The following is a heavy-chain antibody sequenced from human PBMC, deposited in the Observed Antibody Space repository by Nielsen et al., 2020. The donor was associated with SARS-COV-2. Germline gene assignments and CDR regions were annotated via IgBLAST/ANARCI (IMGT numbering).Heavy chain of an antibody. D-gene: IGHD6-19*01. Sequence: GGSLRLSCAASGFNFRSLWMSWVRQVPGKGLEWVADIDPDGSEKFYVDSVKGRFIISRDNSENTLFLQMNGLRAEDTAVYYCARDRRTAYSTGWYDYWGQGTLVTVSS. CDR3: ARDRRTAYSTGWYDY. CDR2: IDPDGSEK. V-gene: IGHV3-7*01. CDR1: GFNFRSLW. J-gene: IGHJ4*02.